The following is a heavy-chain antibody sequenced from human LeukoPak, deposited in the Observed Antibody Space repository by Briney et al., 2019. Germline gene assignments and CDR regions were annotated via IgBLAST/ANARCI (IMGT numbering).Heavy chain of an antibody. J-gene: IGHJ5*02. Sequence: SETLSLTCTVSGGSLSSSSYYWGWIRQPPGKGLEWIGSIYYRGSTYYNPSLKSRVTISVDTSKDQFSLKLSSVTAADTAVYYCARRRYPTFDPWGQGTLVTVSS. CDR1: GGSLSSSSYY. D-gene: IGHD3-9*01. V-gene: IGHV4-39*01. CDR2: IYYRGST. CDR3: ARRRYPTFDP.